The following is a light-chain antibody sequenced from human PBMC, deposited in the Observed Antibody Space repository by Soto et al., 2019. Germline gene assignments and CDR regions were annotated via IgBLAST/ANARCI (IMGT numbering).Light chain of an antibody. CDR2: NVY. Sequence: QSPLTLPASVSGSRGQSITISCTGTISDVGAYNFVSWHQQHPGKAPKLMIYNVYDRPSGISYRFSGSKSGNTASLTISGLQGEDEADYYCSAYTVSRTYVFGTGTKVTVL. J-gene: IGLJ1*01. V-gene: IGLV2-14*03. CDR3: SAYTVSRTYV. CDR1: ISDVGAYNF.